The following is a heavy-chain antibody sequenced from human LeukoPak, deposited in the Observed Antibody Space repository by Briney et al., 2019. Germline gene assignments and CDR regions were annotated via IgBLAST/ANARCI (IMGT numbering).Heavy chain of an antibody. CDR2: INHSGST. J-gene: IGHJ5*02. CDR1: GGSFSGYY. V-gene: IGHV4-34*01. Sequence: SETLSLTCAVSGGSFSGYYWSWIRQPPGKGLEWIGEINHSGSTNYNPSLKSRVTISADTSKNQFSLKLSSVTAADTAVYYCARGRTGYSSSLVFDPWGQGTLVTVSS. CDR3: ARGRTGYSSSLVFDP. D-gene: IGHD6-13*01.